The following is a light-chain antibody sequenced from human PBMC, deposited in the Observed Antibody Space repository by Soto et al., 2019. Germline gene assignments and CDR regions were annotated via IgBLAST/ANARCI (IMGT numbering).Light chain of an antibody. V-gene: IGLV2-23*03. CDR3: CSYSGLTTFEV. CDR2: EGT. J-gene: IGLJ1*01. Sequence: QSVLSQPASVSGSPGQSITITCTVSSSEGGSYTLVSWYQQHPGRAPKLMIYEGTKRPSGVSNRFSASKSGNTASLTISRLQAEDEADYYCCSYSGLTTFEVFGTGTKVTVL. CDR1: SSEGGSYTL.